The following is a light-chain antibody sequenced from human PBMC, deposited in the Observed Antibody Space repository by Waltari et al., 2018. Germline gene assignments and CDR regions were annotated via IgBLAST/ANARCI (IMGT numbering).Light chain of an antibody. Sequence: DIVMTQSPDSLAVSLGERATINCKSSQSVLYSSNNKNYLSWYQQKPGPPPKLLIYWASTRESGVPDRFSGRGSGTDFTLTISSLQAEDVAVYYCQQSYSTPLTFGGGTKVEIK. J-gene: IGKJ4*01. CDR1: QSVLYSSNNKNY. V-gene: IGKV4-1*01. CDR3: QQSYSTPLT. CDR2: WAS.